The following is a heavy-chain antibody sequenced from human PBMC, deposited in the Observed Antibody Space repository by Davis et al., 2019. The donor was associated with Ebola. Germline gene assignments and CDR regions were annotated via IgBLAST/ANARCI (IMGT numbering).Heavy chain of an antibody. D-gene: IGHD1-20*01. Sequence: GESLKISCQDSGNSFSSHWIAWVRQMPGKGLEWMGIIYPGDSDTRYSPSFRGQVTISADKSTRTAYLQWGRLKASDTAMYYCASLRRTITGMDDGFDVWGQGTMVTVSS. CDR3: ASLRRTITGMDDGFDV. J-gene: IGHJ3*01. CDR1: GNSFSSHW. V-gene: IGHV5-51*01. CDR2: IYPGDSDT.